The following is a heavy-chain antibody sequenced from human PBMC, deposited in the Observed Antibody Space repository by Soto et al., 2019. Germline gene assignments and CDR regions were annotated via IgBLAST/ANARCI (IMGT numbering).Heavy chain of an antibody. CDR1: GFAFSTYA. V-gene: IGHV3-23*01. Sequence: EVQLLESGGGLVQPGGSLRLSCAASGFAFSTYAMSWVRQAPGKGLEWVSAINNSVGTTYYADSVKGRFTISRDNSKNTLYLRMNSLRAEDTAVYYCAKGYRFGYDFLFPDYWGQGTLVTVSS. CDR3: AKGYRFGYDFLFPDY. J-gene: IGHJ4*02. CDR2: INNSVGTT. D-gene: IGHD3-3*01.